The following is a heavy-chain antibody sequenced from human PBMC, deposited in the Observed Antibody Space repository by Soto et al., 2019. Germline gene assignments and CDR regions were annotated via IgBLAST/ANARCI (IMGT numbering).Heavy chain of an antibody. CDR2: IRSKANSYAT. CDR1: GFTFSGSA. J-gene: IGHJ6*02. V-gene: IGHV3-73*02. Sequence: EVQVVESGGGLVQPGGSLKLSCAASGFTFSGSAMHWVRQASGKGLEWVGRIRSKANSYATAYAASVKGRFTISRDDSRNRSELQMNSVRAEDAAVYCCIGSGSYAPDGLDVWGQGTTVTVSS. CDR3: IGSGSYAPDGLDV. D-gene: IGHD3-10*01.